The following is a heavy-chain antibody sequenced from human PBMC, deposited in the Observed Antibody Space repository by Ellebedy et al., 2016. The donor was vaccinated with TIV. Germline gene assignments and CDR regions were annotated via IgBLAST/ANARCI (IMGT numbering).Heavy chain of an antibody. CDR1: GFTFKSWS. Sequence: GESLKISCAASGFTFKSWSMKWVRQTPGKGLEWIAYITGSGSTIYHAESVQGRFTVSRDNARNSLYLQMNSLRVEDTAVYYFPRDMLSGYYSLGSDFWGQGTLVSVSS. V-gene: IGHV3-48*01. CDR2: ITGSGSTI. D-gene: IGHD3-9*01. J-gene: IGHJ4*02. CDR3: PRDMLSGYYSLGSDF.